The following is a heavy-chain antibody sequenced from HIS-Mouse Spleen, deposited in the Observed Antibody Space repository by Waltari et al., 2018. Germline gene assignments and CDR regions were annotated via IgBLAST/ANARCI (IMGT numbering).Heavy chain of an antibody. Sequence: QLQLQESGPGLVKPSETLSLTCPVTGGSLSSSSYYGGWIRQPPGKGLELIGSIYYSGSTYYNPSLKSRVTISVDTSKNQFSLKLSSVTAADTAVYYCAREIPYSSSWYDWYFDLWGRGTLVTVSS. CDR1: GGSLSSSSYY. V-gene: IGHV4-39*07. CDR2: IYYSGST. J-gene: IGHJ2*01. D-gene: IGHD6-13*01. CDR3: AREIPYSSSWYDWYFDL.